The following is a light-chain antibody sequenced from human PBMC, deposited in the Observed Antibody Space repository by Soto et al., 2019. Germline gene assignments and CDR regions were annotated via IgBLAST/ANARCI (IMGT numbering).Light chain of an antibody. CDR1: RSNIGSNY. J-gene: IGLJ1*01. CDR2: RNN. V-gene: IGLV1-47*01. Sequence: QSVLTQPPSASGTPGQRVTISCSGGRSNIGSNYVFWYQQLPGTAPKLLIYRNNQRPSGVPDRFSGSKSGTSASLAISGLRSEDEADYFCGAWDSTQSWVFGPGTKVTVL. CDR3: GAWDSTQSWV.